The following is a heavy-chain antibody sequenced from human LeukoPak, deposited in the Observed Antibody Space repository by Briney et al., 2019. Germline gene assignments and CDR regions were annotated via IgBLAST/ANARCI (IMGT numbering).Heavy chain of an antibody. J-gene: IGHJ4*02. CDR2: IYYSGST. CDR1: GGSMSSYY. CDR3: ARTKSGWYYSDY. V-gene: IGHV4-59*08. D-gene: IGHD6-19*01. Sequence: KPSETLSLTCTVSGGSMSSYYWSWIRQPPGKGLEWIGYIYYSGSTKYNPSLKSRVTISVDTSKNQFSLKLSSVTAADTAVYYCARTKSGWYYSDYWGQGTLVSVSS.